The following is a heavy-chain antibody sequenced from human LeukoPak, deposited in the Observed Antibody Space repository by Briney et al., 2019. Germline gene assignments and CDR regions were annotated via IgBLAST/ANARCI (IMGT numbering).Heavy chain of an antibody. CDR2: IYPGDSDT. Sequence: GESLKISCQGSGYSFTSYWIGWVRQMPGKGLEWMGIIYPGDSDTRYSPSFQGQVTISADKSISTAYLQWSSLKASDTAMYYCARLLYYYGSGSDSTFDYWGQGTLVTVSS. J-gene: IGHJ4*02. CDR1: GYSFTSYW. V-gene: IGHV5-51*01. D-gene: IGHD3-10*01. CDR3: ARLLYYYGSGSDSTFDY.